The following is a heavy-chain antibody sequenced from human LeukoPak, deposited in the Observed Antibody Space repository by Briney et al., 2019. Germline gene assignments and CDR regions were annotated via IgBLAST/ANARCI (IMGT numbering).Heavy chain of an antibody. Sequence: PGGSLRLSCAASGFTFNSFGIHWVRQAPGKGLEWVAVIYYDGSNNFYSDSVKGRFTISRDNAKNSVYLQMNSLRAEDTAVYYCARDHNDAFDIWGQGTMVTVSS. J-gene: IGHJ3*02. V-gene: IGHV3-30*12. CDR3: ARDHNDAFDI. CDR2: IYYDGSNN. CDR1: GFTFNSFG.